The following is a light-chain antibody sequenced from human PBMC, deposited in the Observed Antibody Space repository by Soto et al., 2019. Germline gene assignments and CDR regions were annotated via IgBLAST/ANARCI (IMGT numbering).Light chain of an antibody. CDR3: TSYTSASTLV. CDR1: SDDIGANNY. J-gene: IGLJ2*01. CDR2: EAA. V-gene: IGLV2-14*01. Sequence: QSALTQPASVSGSPGQSITICCTGTSDDIGANNYVSWYQHHPGKAPKILIYEAANRPSGISHRFSGSKSGNTASLTISGLQAEDEADYFCTSYTSASTLVFGGGTKLTVL.